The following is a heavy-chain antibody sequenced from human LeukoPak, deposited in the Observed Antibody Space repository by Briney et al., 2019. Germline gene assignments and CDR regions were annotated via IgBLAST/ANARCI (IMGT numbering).Heavy chain of an antibody. D-gene: IGHD5-24*01. J-gene: IGHJ4*02. CDR3: VRHISTNTGYFDS. CDR2: VYYDGTS. V-gene: IGHV4-39*01. CDR1: GGSINSHSYY. Sequence: PSETLSLTCTVSGGSINSHSYYWGWIRQPPGKGLEWIGSVYYDGTSYSNTSLKSRVAVFVDTSRDQFSLDLSFVTAADTALYYCVRHISTNTGYFDSCGQGTLVSVSS.